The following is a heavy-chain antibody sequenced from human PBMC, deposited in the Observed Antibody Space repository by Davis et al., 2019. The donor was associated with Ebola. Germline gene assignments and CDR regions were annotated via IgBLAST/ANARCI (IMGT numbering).Heavy chain of an antibody. Sequence: GESLKISCAASGFTFSRYGFHWVRQAPGKGLEWVALISYDGGVKYYADSVKGRFTISRDNSKNTLYLQMNSLRDEDTAVYYCARDPSTSAKYYFDYWGQGTLVTVSS. D-gene: IGHD6-25*01. CDR1: GFTFSRYG. J-gene: IGHJ4*02. CDR3: ARDPSTSAKYYFDY. CDR2: ISYDGGVK. V-gene: IGHV3-30*03.